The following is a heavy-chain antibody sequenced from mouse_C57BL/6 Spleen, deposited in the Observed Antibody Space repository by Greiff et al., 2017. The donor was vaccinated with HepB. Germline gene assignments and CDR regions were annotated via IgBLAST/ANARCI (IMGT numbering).Heavy chain of an antibody. CDR3: AREGSSLYYFDY. J-gene: IGHJ2*01. V-gene: IGHV5-4*01. Sequence: EVMLVESGGGLVKPGGSLKLSCAASGFTFSSYAMSWVRQTPEKRLEWVATISDGGSYTYYPDNVKGRFTISRDNAKNNLYLQMSHLKSEDTAMYYCAREGSSLYYFDYWGQGTTLTVSS. CDR2: ISDGGSYT. CDR1: GFTFSSYA. D-gene: IGHD1-1*01.